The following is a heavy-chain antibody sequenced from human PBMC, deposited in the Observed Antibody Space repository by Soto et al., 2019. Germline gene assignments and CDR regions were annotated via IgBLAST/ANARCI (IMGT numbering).Heavy chain of an antibody. CDR2: ISNSGST. Sequence: QVQLQESGPGLVKPSETLSLTCTVSAGSISGDYWGWIRQPPGKGLEWIGYISNSGSTNYNPSLRSRVTISVDMSKNQFSLKLTSVSTADTAVYYCARYDFLSGYYDYFAHWGQGTLVTVSA. V-gene: IGHV4-59*01. CDR1: AGSISGDY. CDR3: ARYDFLSGYYDYFAH. J-gene: IGHJ4*02. D-gene: IGHD3-3*01.